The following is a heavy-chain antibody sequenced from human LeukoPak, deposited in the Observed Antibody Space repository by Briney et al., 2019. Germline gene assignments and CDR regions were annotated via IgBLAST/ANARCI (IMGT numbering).Heavy chain of an antibody. J-gene: IGHJ4*02. CDR1: W. D-gene: IGHD3-3*01. CDR2: IYPGDSDT. CDR3: ARGMVATSTTLDY. Sequence: WXXXXRQMPGKGLXWMGIIYPGDSDTRYSPSFQGQVTISADKSISTAYLQWSSLKASDTAMYYCARGMVATSTTLDYWGQGTLVTVSS. V-gene: IGHV5-51*01.